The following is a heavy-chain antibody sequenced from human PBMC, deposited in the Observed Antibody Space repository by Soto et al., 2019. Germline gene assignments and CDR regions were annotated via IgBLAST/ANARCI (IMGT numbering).Heavy chain of an antibody. D-gene: IGHD1-26*01. V-gene: IGHV1-18*01. Sequence: GASVKVSCKTSGYTFSSYDINWVRQAPGKGLEWMGWVSGHTGHTNYAQKFQGRLTMTKDTSTTTAYMELRSLTSDDTAVYYCARQNQVGSNCFDPWGRGTLGTVSS. CDR1: GYTFSSYD. CDR2: VSGHTGHT. J-gene: IGHJ5*02. CDR3: ARQNQVGSNCFDP.